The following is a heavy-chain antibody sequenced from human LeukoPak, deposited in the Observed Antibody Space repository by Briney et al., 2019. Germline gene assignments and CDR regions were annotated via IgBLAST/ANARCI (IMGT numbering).Heavy chain of an antibody. V-gene: IGHV3-21*01. CDR1: GFTFSSYS. Sequence: PGGSLRLSCAASGFTFSSYSMNWVRQAPGKGLEWVSSISSSSSYIYYADSVKGRFTISRDNAKNSLYLQMNSLRAEDTAVYYCARERTPYYYYGMDVWGQGTTVTVSS. CDR3: ARERTPYYYYGMDV. CDR2: ISSSSSYI. D-gene: IGHD1-1*01. J-gene: IGHJ6*02.